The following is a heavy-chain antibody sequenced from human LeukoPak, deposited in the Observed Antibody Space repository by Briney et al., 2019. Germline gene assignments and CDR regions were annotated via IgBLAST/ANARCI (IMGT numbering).Heavy chain of an antibody. D-gene: IGHD3-22*01. V-gene: IGHV4-31*03. CDR2: IYYSGSS. CDR1: GGSINNGGYY. J-gene: IGHJ4*02. CDR3: ARDPELPYYYDSSGYPYYFDY. Sequence: PSQTLSLTCTVSGGSINNGGYYWSWIRQHPGKGLEWIGYIYYSGSSYYNPSLRSRVTISVDTSKNHFSLKLSSVTAADTAVYYCARDPELPYYYDSSGYPYYFDYWGQGTLVTVSS.